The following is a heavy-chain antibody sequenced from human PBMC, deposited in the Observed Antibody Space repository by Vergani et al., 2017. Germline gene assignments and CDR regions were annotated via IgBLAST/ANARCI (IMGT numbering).Heavy chain of an antibody. D-gene: IGHD3-10*01. CDR2: INHRGST. CDR1: GGSFSGYY. V-gene: IGHV4-34*01. Sequence: QVQLQQWGAGLLKPSETLSLTCAVYGGSFSGYYWSWIRQPPGKGLEWIGEINHRGSTNYNPSLKSRVTISVDTSKNQFSLKLSSVTAADTAVYYCARDSGSFKSPTYYYYYGMDVWGQGTTVTVSS. J-gene: IGHJ6*02. CDR3: ARDSGSFKSPTYYYYYGMDV.